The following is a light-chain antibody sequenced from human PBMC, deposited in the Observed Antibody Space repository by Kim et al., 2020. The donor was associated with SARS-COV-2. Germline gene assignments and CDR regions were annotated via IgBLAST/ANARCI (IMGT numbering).Light chain of an antibody. J-gene: IGKJ4*01. CDR1: QSVSSN. Sequence: EIVLTQSPGTLSVSPGERATLSCRASQSVSSNLVWYQQKPGQAPRLLIYGASTRATGIPARFSGSGSGTEFTLTISSLQSEDFAVYYCQQYNNWPPLTFGGGTKVDIK. CDR3: QQYNNWPPLT. CDR2: GAS. V-gene: IGKV3-15*01.